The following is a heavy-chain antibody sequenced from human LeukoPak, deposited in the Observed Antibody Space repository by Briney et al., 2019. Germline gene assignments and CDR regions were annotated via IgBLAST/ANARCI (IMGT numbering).Heavy chain of an antibody. CDR2: INHSGST. V-gene: IGHV4-34*01. D-gene: IGHD3-10*01. CDR1: GGSFSGYY. Sequence: SETLSLTCAVYGGSFSGYYWSWIRHPPGKGLEWIGEINHSGSTNYNPSLKSRVTISVDTSKNQFSLRLNSVTAADTAVYYCATYAGAEDAFDIWGQGTMVTVSS. J-gene: IGHJ3*02. CDR3: ATYAGAEDAFDI.